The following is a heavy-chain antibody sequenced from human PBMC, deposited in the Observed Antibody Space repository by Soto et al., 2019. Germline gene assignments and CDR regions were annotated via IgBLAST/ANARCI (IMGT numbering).Heavy chain of an antibody. CDR1: GGTFINDA. CDR2: IIPIYGTT. J-gene: IGHJ6*02. V-gene: IGHV1-69*13. CDR3: ARDGMGTLVGGMDV. Sequence: ASVKVSCKTSGGTFINDAISWVRQAPGQGLEWMGGIIPIYGTTHYAQKFQDRVKLTADESTGTAYMELSSLRSEDTGVYYCARDGMGTLVGGMDVWGQGTTVTVSS. D-gene: IGHD6-6*01.